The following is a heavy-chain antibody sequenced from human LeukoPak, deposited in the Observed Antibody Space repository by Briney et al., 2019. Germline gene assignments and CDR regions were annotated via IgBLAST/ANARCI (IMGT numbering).Heavy chain of an antibody. J-gene: IGHJ3*02. V-gene: IGHV4-59*12. D-gene: IGHD3-10*01. CDR3: ATRRVLLWFGELFGAFDI. CDR1: GGSISSYY. Sequence: SSETLSLTCTVSGGSISSYYWSWIRQPPGKGLEWIGYIYYSGSTNYNPSLKSRVTISVDTSKNQFSLKLSSVTAADTAVYYCATRRVLLWFGELFGAFDIWGQGTMVTVSS. CDR2: IYYSGST.